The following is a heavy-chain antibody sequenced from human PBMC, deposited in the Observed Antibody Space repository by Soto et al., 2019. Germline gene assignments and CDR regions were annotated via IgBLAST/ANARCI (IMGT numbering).Heavy chain of an antibody. CDR3: TRSRGYCSANSCLDFDY. J-gene: IGHJ4*02. Sequence: PGVSLKICCKGSEYSITTYWIGWVRQMPGRGLEWMGMFYPGDSNIKYSPSFQGQVTISADKSISTAYLQWSSLKASDTAMYYCTRSRGYCSANSCLDFDYWGQGTLVTVYS. CDR2: FYPGDSNI. D-gene: IGHD2-15*01. V-gene: IGHV5-51*01. CDR1: EYSITTYW.